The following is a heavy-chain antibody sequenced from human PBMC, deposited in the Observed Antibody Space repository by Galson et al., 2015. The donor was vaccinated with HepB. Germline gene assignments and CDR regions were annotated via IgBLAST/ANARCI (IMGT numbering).Heavy chain of an antibody. CDR1: GGTFSSYA. D-gene: IGHD1-1*01. V-gene: IGHV1-69*04. Sequence: SVKVSCKASGGTFSSYAISWVRQAPGQGLEWMGRIIPILGIANYAQKFQGRVTITADKSTSTAYMELSSLRSEDTAVYYCARETGTTPPYYFDYWGQGTLVTVSS. J-gene: IGHJ4*02. CDR3: ARETGTTPPYYFDY. CDR2: IIPILGIA.